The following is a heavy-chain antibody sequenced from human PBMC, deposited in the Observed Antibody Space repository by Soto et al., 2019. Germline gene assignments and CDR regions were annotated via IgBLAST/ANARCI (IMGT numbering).Heavy chain of an antibody. CDR2: IYPGDSDT. CDR3: ARQGSNGAYYYYGMDV. J-gene: IGHJ6*02. V-gene: IGHV5-51*01. D-gene: IGHD2-8*01. Sequence: GESLKISCKGSGYRFSSYWIAWVRQMPGKGLEWMGIIYPGDSDTRYSPSFQGQVTMSVDKPNSTAYLHWSSLKASDTAMYYCARQGSNGAYYYYGMDVWGQGTTVTVSS. CDR1: GYRFSSYW.